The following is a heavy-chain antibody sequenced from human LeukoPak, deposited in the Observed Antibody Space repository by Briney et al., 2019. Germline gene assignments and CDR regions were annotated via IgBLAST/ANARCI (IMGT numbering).Heavy chain of an antibody. J-gene: IGHJ4*02. CDR3: TTDTFGARDS. D-gene: IGHD3-10*01. CDR2: INEDGSST. Sequence: GGSLRLSCAASGYTFSRYWMHWVRQGPGKWLVWVSRINEDGSSTSYAESVRGRFTISRDNAKNTLYLQMNSLRAEDAAVYYCTTDTFGARDSWGQGTLVTVSS. CDR1: GYTFSRYW. V-gene: IGHV3-74*01.